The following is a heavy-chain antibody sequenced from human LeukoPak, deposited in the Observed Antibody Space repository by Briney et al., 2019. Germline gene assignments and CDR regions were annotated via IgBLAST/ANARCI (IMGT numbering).Heavy chain of an antibody. CDR1: GGSISSGSYY. V-gene: IGHV4-61*09. Sequence: SQTLSLTCTVSGGSISSGSYYWSWIRQPAGKGLEWIGHIYTPGSTNYNPSLKSRVTISIDMSRNQFSLKLRSVTAADTATYYCARLSSLSPYNFWTMDYWGQGTLVTVSS. CDR2: IYTPGST. J-gene: IGHJ4*02. CDR3: ARLSSLSPYNFWTMDY. D-gene: IGHD3-3*01.